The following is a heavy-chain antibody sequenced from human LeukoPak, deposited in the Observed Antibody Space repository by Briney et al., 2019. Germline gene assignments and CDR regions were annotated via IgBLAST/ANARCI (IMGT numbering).Heavy chain of an antibody. J-gene: IGHJ4*02. D-gene: IGHD4-17*01. CDR1: GGSISNFY. CDR2: ISYSGTT. CDR3: AREGVDYGDYHY. V-gene: IGHV4-59*01. Sequence: SETLSLTCTVSGGSISNFYWTWIRQSPGKGLEWFGYISYSGTTKYNPPLKSRVTISVDTSKNQFSLKLSSVTAADTAVYYCAREGVDYGDYHYWGQGTLVTVSS.